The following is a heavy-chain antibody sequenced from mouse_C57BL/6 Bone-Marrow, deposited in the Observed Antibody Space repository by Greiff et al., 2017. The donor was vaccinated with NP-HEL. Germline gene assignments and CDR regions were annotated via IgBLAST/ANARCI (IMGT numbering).Heavy chain of an antibody. CDR1: GYSITSGYY. V-gene: IGHV3-6*01. D-gene: IGHD1-1*01. Sequence: EVQVVESGPGLVKPSQSLSLTFSVTGYSITSGYYWNWIRQFPGNKLEWMGYISYDGSPHCNPALKNRISITRDTSKNRFFLKLNSVTTEDTATYYCARVGTTVVATPYFDYWGQGTTLTVSS. CDR2: ISYDGSP. CDR3: ARVGTTVVATPYFDY. J-gene: IGHJ2*01.